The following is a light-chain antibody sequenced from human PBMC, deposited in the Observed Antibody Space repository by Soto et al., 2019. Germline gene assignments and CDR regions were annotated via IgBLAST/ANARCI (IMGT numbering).Light chain of an antibody. V-gene: IGKV3-20*01. J-gene: IGKJ4*01. CDR2: GAS. CDR3: QQYGSSPLT. CDR1: QSVSSSY. Sequence: ELVMTQSPATLSLSPGERATLSCRASQSVSSSYLAWYQQKPGQAPRLLIYGASSRATGIPDRFSGSGSGTDFTLTISRREPEDFAVYSCQQYGSSPLTFGGGTKA.